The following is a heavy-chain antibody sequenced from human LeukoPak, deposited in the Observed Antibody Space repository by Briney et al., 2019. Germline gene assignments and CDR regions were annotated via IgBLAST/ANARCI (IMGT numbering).Heavy chain of an antibody. CDR2: INRDGRRT. Sequence: PGGSLRLFCAASGFTSSTSWMHWVRQAPGKGLVWVSHINRDGRRTTYADSVKGRFTISRDNDKSTVYLKMHSLRAEDTAFYFCVRSLTGTDDYWGQGTLVTVSS. CDR3: VRSLTGTDDY. CDR1: GFTSSTSW. J-gene: IGHJ4*02. D-gene: IGHD3-9*01. V-gene: IGHV3-74*01.